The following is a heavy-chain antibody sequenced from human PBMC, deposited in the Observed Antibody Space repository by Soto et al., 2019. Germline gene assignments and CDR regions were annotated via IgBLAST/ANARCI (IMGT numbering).Heavy chain of an antibody. CDR3: ASRSIAARSLYYYGMDV. J-gene: IGHJ6*02. CDR1: GGSISSINW. V-gene: IGHV4-4*02. CDR2: IYHSGST. D-gene: IGHD6-6*01. Sequence: SETLSLTCAVSGGSISSINWWSWVRQPPGKGLEWSGEIYHSGSTTYNPSLNTRGTISVDKSKNHFSLKLRSVTAADTAMNYYASRSIAARSLYYYGMDVWGQGTTAPVSS.